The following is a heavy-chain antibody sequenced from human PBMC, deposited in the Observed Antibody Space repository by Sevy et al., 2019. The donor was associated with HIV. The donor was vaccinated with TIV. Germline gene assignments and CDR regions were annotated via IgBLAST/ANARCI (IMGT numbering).Heavy chain of an antibody. CDR2: INHSGST. V-gene: IGHV4-34*01. CDR3: ARRTVRGVTHYHGMDD. D-gene: IGHD3-10*01. CDR1: GGSFSGYY. Sequence: SETLSLTCAVYGGSFSGYYWSWIRQPPGKGLEWIGEINHSGSTNYNPSLKSRVTISVDTSKNQFSLKLSSVTAADTAVYYWARRTVRGVTHYHGMDDWGQGTTVTVSS. J-gene: IGHJ6*02.